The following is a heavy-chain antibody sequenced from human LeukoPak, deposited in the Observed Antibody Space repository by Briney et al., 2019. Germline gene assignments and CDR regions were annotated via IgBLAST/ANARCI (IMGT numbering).Heavy chain of an antibody. CDR2: ISAYTGNT. CDR3: ARDEGYYGAPLFDY. V-gene: IGHV1-18*01. D-gene: IGHD4/OR15-4a*01. Sequence: GASVKVSCKASGYTFTSYGISWVRQAPGQGLEWMGWISAYTGNTNYAQKLQGRVTMTTDTSTSTAYMELRSLRSDDTAVYYCARDEGYYGAPLFDYWGQGTLVTVSS. J-gene: IGHJ4*02. CDR1: GYTFTSYG.